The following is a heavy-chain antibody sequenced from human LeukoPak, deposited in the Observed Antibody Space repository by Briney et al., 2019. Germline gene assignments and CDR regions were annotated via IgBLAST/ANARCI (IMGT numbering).Heavy chain of an antibody. V-gene: IGHV3-53*01. CDR3: ASLDYGDYLLDY. CDR2: IYSGGST. J-gene: IGHJ4*02. Sequence: PGGSLRLSCAASGFTVSSNYMSWVRQAPGKGLEWVSVIYSGGSTYYADSVKGRFTISRDNSKNTLYLQMNSLRAEDTAVYYCASLDYGDYLLDYWGQGTLVTVSS. CDR1: GFTVSSNY. D-gene: IGHD4-17*01.